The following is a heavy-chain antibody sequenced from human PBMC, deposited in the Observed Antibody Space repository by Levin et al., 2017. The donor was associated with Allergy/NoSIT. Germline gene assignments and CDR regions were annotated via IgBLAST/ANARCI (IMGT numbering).Heavy chain of an antibody. CDR1: GYTFTSYD. CDR2: MNPNSGNT. Sequence: GESLKISCKASGYTFTSYDINWVRQATGQGLEWMGWMNPNSGNTGYAQKFQGRVTMTRNTSISTAYMELSSLRSEDTAVYYCARGGQGIGYYYYGMDVWGQGTTVTVSS. J-gene: IGHJ6*02. D-gene: IGHD3-10*01. V-gene: IGHV1-8*01. CDR3: ARGGQGIGYYYYGMDV.